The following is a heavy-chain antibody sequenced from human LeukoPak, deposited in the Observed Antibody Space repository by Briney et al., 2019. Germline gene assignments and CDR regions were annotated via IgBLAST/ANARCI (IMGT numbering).Heavy chain of an antibody. CDR2: IWYDGSNK. J-gene: IGHJ4*02. V-gene: IGHV3-33*01. Sequence: PGGSLRLSCAASGFTFSSYGMHWVRQAPGKGLEWVAVIWYDGSNKYYADSVKGRFTISRDNSKNTLYLQMNSLRAEGTAVYYCARERETNYGDYGTFEYWGQGTLVTVSS. CDR3: ARERETNYGDYGTFEY. CDR1: GFTFSSYG. D-gene: IGHD4-17*01.